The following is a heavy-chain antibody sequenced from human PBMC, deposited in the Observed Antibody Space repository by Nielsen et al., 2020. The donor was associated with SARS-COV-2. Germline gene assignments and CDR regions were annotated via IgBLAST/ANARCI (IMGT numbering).Heavy chain of an antibody. CDR3: ASHLGDSSGWWEDAFDI. CDR2: ISSSGSTI. D-gene: IGHD6-19*01. V-gene: IGHV3-48*03. Sequence: GESLKISCAASGFTFSSYEMNWVRQAPGKGLEWVSYISSSGSTIYYADSVKGRFTISRDNAKNSLYLQMNSLRAEDTAVYYCASHLGDSSGWWEDAFDIWGQGTMVTVSS. CDR1: GFTFSSYE. J-gene: IGHJ3*02.